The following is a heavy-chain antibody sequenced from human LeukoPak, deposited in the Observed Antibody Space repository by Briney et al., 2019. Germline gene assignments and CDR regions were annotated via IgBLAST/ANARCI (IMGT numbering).Heavy chain of an antibody. V-gene: IGHV3-23*01. D-gene: IGHD1-20*01. CDR1: GFTFSDYY. J-gene: IGHJ4*02. CDR2: ISGSGGST. Sequence: GGSLRLSCAASGFTFSDYYMSWVRQAPGKGLEWVSAISGSGGSTYYADSVKGRFTISRDNSKNTLYLQMNSLRAEDTAVYYCAKAGRGITGTPFDYWGQGTLVTVSS. CDR3: AKAGRGITGTPFDY.